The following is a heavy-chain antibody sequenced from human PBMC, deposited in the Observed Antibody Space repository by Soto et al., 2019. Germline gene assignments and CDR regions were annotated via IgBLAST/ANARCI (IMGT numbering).Heavy chain of an antibody. V-gene: IGHV4-39*01. CDR2: IYYSGST. D-gene: IGHD6-6*01. Sequence: SQTLSLTYTGSGGSISSSSYYWGWIRQPPGKGLEWIGSIYYSGSTYYNPSLKSRVTISVDTSKNQFSLKLSSVTAADTAVYYCARQEYGTYRFDYWGQGTLVTVS. J-gene: IGHJ4*02. CDR3: ARQEYGTYRFDY. CDR1: GGSISSSSYY.